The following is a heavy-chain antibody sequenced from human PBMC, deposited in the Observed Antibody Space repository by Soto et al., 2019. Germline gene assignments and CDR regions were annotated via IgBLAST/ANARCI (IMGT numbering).Heavy chain of an antibody. CDR2: ISYDGSNK. D-gene: IGHD2-8*01. Sequence: PGGSLRLSCAASGFTFSSYAMHWVRQAPGKGLEWVAVISYDGSNKYYADSVKGRFTISRDNSKNTLYLQMNSLRAEDTAVYYCAKGQDIVLMVTLGNEYYFDYWGQGTLVTVSS. V-gene: IGHV3-30-3*01. CDR1: GFTFSSYA. J-gene: IGHJ4*02. CDR3: AKGQDIVLMVTLGNEYYFDY.